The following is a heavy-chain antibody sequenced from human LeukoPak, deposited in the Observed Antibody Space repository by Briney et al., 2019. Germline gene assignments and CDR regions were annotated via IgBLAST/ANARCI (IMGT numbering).Heavy chain of an antibody. CDR1: GGSFSGYY. CDR3: ARGDFYYYAMDV. J-gene: IGHJ6*02. Sequence: PSETLSLTCAVYGGSFSGYYWSWIRQPPGEGLEWIGEINHGGGTNYNPSLKSRVTISVDTSKNQFSLKLISVTAADTAVYYCARGDFYYYAMDVWGQGTTVTVSS. V-gene: IGHV4-34*01. CDR2: INHGGGT. D-gene: IGHD3-3*01.